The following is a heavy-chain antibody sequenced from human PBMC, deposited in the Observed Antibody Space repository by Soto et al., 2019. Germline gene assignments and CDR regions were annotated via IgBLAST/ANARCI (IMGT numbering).Heavy chain of an antibody. D-gene: IGHD3-16*01. V-gene: IGHV4-4*07. CDR2: IYPSGSP. J-gene: IGHJ4*02. CDR3: ARDDFGGGRTHDY. Sequence: ASETLSLTXTVSGGSISNYYWSWIRQPPGKGLEWIGRIYPSGSPNYNPSLKSRVTMSVDTSNNQFSLKLKLTSVTAADAAVYYCARDDFGGGRTHDYWGKGIRVTVPS. CDR1: GGSISNYY.